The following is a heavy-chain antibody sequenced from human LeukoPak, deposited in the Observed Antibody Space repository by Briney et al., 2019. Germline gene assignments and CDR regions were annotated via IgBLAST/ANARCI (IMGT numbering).Heavy chain of an antibody. CDR3: ARAAVVPAARYNWNYGTGRGDY. J-gene: IGHJ4*02. CDR1: GFTFSSYA. Sequence: GGSLRLSCAASGFTFSSYAMHWVRQAPGKGLEWVAVISYDGSNKYYADSVKGRFTISRDNSKNTLYLQMNSLRAEDTAVYYCARAAVVPAARYNWNYGTGRGDYWGQGTLVTVSS. D-gene: IGHD1-7*01. CDR2: ISYDGSNK. V-gene: IGHV3-30-3*01.